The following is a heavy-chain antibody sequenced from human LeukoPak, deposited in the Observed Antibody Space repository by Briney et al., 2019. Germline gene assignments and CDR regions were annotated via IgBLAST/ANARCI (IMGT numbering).Heavy chain of an antibody. D-gene: IGHD2-21*01. CDR3: ARGTIIVVVSEGWFDP. CDR2: IYYSGRT. V-gene: IGHV4-59*01. J-gene: IGHJ5*02. CDR1: VCSLSSYY. Sequence: PSETLSLTCTVSVCSLSSYYWSWIRQPPGKGLEWVGYIYYSGRTIYNPSLQSRGTISVDTSKNQFSLKLKSVTAADTAVDYCARGTIIVVVSEGWFDPWGQGTLVTVSS.